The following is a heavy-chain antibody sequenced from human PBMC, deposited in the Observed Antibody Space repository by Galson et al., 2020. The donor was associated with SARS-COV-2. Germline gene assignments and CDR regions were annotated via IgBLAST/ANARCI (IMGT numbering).Heavy chain of an antibody. D-gene: IGHD4-17*01. CDR1: GFTFSSYG. J-gene: IGHJ2*01. CDR2: ISYDGSNK. Sequence: GESLKISCAASGFTFSSYGMHWVRQAPGKGLEWVAVISYDGSNKYYADSVKGRFTISRDNSKNTLYLQMNSLRAEDTAVYYCAKDDYGMNWYFDLWGRGNLVTVSS. CDR3: AKDDYGMNWYFDL. V-gene: IGHV3-30*18.